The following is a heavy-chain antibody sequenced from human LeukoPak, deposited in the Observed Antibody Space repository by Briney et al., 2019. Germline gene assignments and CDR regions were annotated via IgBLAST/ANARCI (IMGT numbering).Heavy chain of an antibody. CDR3: ARDRYYDFWSGYYKRSYYYMDV. J-gene: IGHJ6*03. D-gene: IGHD3-3*01. CDR2: INEDGGVK. CDR1: GFTFSSYW. Sequence: TGGSLRLSCGASGFTFSSYWMSWVRQAPGKGLEWVANINEDGGVKYYVDSVKGRFTISRDNAKNSLYLQMNSLRAEDTAVYYCARDRYYDFWSGYYKRSYYYMDVWGKGTTVTVSS. V-gene: IGHV3-7*01.